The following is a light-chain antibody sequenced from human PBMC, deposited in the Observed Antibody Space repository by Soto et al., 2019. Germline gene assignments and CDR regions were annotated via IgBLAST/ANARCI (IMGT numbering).Light chain of an antibody. CDR1: QSISNY. CDR2: AAS. J-gene: IGKJ4*01. Sequence: DIQMTQSPSSLSASIRDRVTITCRASQSISNYLNWYQQKPGKAPKLLMYAASSLQSGVPSRFSGSGSGTDFTLTISSLQPEDFATYYCQQSYSTPLTFGGGTKVDIK. V-gene: IGKV1-39*01. CDR3: QQSYSTPLT.